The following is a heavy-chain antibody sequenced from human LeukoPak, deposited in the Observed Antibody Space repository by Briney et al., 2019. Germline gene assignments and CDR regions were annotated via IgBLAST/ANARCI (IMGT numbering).Heavy chain of an antibody. CDR2: IYTSGST. CDR3: ARDKGSHYGMDV. J-gene: IGHJ6*02. D-gene: IGHD1-26*01. Sequence: KPSETLSLTCTVSGGSISSGSYYWSWIRQPAGKGLEWIGRIYTSGSTNYNPSLKSRVTISVDTSKIQFSLKLSSVTAVDTAVYYCARDKGSHYGMDVWGQGTTVTVSS. CDR1: GGSISSGSYY. V-gene: IGHV4-61*02.